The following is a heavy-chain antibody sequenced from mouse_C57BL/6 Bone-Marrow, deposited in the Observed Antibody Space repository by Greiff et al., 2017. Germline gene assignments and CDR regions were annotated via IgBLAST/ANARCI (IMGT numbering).Heavy chain of an antibody. CDR1: GFNIKDDY. Sequence: EVQLQQSGAELVRPGASVKLSCTASGFNIKDDYMHWVKQRPEQGLEWIGWIDPENGDTEYASKFQGKATITADTSSNTAYLQLSSLTSEDTAVYYCTSMTTVVGDYWGQGTTLTVSS. J-gene: IGHJ2*01. D-gene: IGHD1-1*01. CDR2: IDPENGDT. CDR3: TSMTTVVGDY. V-gene: IGHV14-4*01.